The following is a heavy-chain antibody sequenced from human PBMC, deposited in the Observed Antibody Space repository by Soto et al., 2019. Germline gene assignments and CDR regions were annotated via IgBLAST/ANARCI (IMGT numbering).Heavy chain of an antibody. Sequence: SETLSLTCAVSGVSISSGNWWTWVRQTPQRGLEYIGEIFHDGTANYYPSFERRVAISVDTSKNQFSPKLTSVTAADTAIYFCARLVYDTRLNYMYFDFWGQGALVTVSS. J-gene: IGHJ4*02. V-gene: IGHV4-4*02. CDR2: IFHDGTA. D-gene: IGHD3-10*01. CDR3: ARLVYDTRLNYMYFDF. CDR1: GVSISSGNW.